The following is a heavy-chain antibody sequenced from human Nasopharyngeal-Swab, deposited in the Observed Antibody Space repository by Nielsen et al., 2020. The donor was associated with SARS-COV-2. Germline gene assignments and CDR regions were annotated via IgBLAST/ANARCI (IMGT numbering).Heavy chain of an antibody. V-gene: IGHV3-74*01. CDR3: ARGTYYDILTGYSYFDY. J-gene: IGHJ4*02. D-gene: IGHD3-9*01. CDR1: GFTFSSYW. CDR2: INSDGSST. Sequence: GGSLRLSCAASGFTFSSYWMHWVRQAPGKGLVWVSRINSDGSSTNYADSVKGRFTISRDNAKNTLYLQMNSLRAEDTAVYYCARGTYYDILTGYSYFDYWGQGTLVTV.